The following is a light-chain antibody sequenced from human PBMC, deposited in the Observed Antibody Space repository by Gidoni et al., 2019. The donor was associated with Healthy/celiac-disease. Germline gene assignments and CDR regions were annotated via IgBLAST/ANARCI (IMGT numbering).Light chain of an antibody. CDR1: QSVSSSY. CDR3: QQYSSSPT. J-gene: IGKJ3*01. Sequence: EIVLTQPPGPLSLSPGGRATLSCRASQSVSSSYLAWYQQKPGQAPRLLIYGASSRATGIPDRVSGSGSGTDFTLTISRLEPEDFAVYYCQQYSSSPTFGPGTKVDIK. CDR2: GAS. V-gene: IGKV3-20*01.